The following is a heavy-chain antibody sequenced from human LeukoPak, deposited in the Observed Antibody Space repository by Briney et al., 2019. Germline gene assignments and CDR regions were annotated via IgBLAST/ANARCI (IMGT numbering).Heavy chain of an antibody. CDR3: ARSAGRDAYNFDY. D-gene: IGHD5-24*01. CDR2: ISSNGGDT. CDR1: GFTFSTYA. V-gene: IGHV3-64*01. J-gene: IGHJ4*02. Sequence: PGGSLRLSCAASGFTFSTYAMHWVRQAPGKGLECVSGISSNGGDTYYANSVKGRFTISRDNSKNTRYLQMGSLRAEDMAVYYCARSAGRDAYNFDYWGQGTLVTVSS.